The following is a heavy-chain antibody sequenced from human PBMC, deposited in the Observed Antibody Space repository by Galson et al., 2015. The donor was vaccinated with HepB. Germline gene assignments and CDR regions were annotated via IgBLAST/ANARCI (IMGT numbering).Heavy chain of an antibody. CDR3: ARARYGDYSVDAFDI. D-gene: IGHD4-17*01. CDR2: ISSSSSTI. V-gene: IGHV3-48*01. J-gene: IGHJ3*02. Sequence: SLRLSCAASGFTFSSYGMHWVRQAPGKGLEWVSYISSSSSTIYYADPVKGRFTISRDNAKNSLYLQMNSLRAEDTAVYYCARARYGDYSVDAFDIWGQGTMVTVSS. CDR1: GFTFSSYG.